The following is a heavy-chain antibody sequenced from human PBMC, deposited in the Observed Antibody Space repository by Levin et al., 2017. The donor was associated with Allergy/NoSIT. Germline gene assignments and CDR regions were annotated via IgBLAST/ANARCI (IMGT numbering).Heavy chain of an antibody. CDR2: ISYDGSNK. CDR3: ARPPDYDILTGYYTEDDY. CDR1: GFTFSSYA. V-gene: IGHV3-30-3*01. J-gene: IGHJ4*02. D-gene: IGHD3-9*01. Sequence: GESLKISCAASGFTFSSYAMHWVRQAPGKGLEWVAVISYDGSNKYYADSVKGRFTISRDNSNNTLYLQMNSLRAEDTAVYYCARPPDYDILTGYYTEDDYWGQGTLVTVSS.